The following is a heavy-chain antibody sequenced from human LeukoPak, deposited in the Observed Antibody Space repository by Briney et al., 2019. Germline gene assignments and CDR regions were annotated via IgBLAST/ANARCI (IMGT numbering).Heavy chain of an antibody. CDR1: GFTVSSNY. D-gene: IGHD3-22*01. Sequence: GGSLRLSCAASGFTVSSNYMSWVRQAPGKGLEWVSVIYSSASTYYADSVKGRFTISRDNSKNTLYLQMNSLRAEDTAVYYCARHKSQDYYDSSGYYDAFDIWGQGTMVTVSS. CDR2: IYSSAST. CDR3: ARHKSQDYYDSSGYYDAFDI. V-gene: IGHV3-66*02. J-gene: IGHJ3*02.